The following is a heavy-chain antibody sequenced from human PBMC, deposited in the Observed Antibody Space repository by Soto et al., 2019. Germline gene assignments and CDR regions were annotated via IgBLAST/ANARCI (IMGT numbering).Heavy chain of an antibody. CDR1: GHSISTYN. Sequence: SETLSLTCAVSGHSISTYNWGWIRQPPGKGLEWIGYIFNGGGTNYNPSLRSRLTISVDTSKNQFSLKLSSVTAADTAVYYCARDRGYGNGMDVWGQGTTVTVSS. D-gene: IGHD5-12*01. CDR2: IFNGGGT. J-gene: IGHJ6*02. V-gene: IGHV4-59*01. CDR3: ARDRGYGNGMDV.